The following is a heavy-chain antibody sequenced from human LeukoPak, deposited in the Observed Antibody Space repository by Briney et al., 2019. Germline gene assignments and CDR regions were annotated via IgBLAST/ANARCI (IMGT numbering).Heavy chain of an antibody. V-gene: IGHV3-66*01. CDR1: GFTVSSNY. CDR2: IYSGGST. Sequence: GGSLRLSCAASGFTVSSNYMSWVRQAPGKGLEWVSVIYSGGSTYYADSVKGRFTISRDNSKNTLYLQMNSLRAEDTAVYYCARESRTSTTFDYWGQGTLVTVSS. J-gene: IGHJ4*02. CDR3: ARESRTSTTFDY. D-gene: IGHD1-1*01.